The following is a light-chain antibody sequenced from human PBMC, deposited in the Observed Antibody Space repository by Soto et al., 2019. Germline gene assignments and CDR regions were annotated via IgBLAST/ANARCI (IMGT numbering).Light chain of an antibody. CDR1: QSVSSSY. CDR3: QNYGRSWT. CDR2: GAS. V-gene: IGKV3-20*01. Sequence: EIVLTQSPGTLSLSPGERATLSCRASQSVSSSYLAWYQQKPGQPPMLLIYGASRRATGIPDRFSGSRSWTDFTLTIGRLEPEDFAVFYCQNYGRSWTFGQGTKVDIK. J-gene: IGKJ1*01.